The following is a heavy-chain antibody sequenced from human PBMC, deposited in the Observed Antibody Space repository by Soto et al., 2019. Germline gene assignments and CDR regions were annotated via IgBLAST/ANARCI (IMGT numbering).Heavy chain of an antibody. J-gene: IGHJ6*02. CDR1: GGSISNYY. V-gene: IGHV4-59*08. CDR3: ARLSGIGYYYFGMDV. Sequence: QVQLQESGPGLVKPSETLSLTCTVSGGSISNYYWSWIRQPPGKGLEWIGYIHYSGSTKYNPSLNSLVTRAVDTSKYQFSLRLTSVTAADTAVYYCARLSGIGYYYFGMDVWGQGTTVTVSS. CDR2: IHYSGST. D-gene: IGHD6-13*01.